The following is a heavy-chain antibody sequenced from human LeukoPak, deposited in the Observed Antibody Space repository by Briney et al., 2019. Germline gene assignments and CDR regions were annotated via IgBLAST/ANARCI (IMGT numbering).Heavy chain of an antibody. CDR2: TYYRAKWYN. CDR3: AREVRVGSSSSKLGYYYYYYMDV. J-gene: IGHJ6*03. CDR1: ADSVSSNSAA. Sequence: SQTLSLTCAISADSVSSNSAAWNWIRQSPSRGLEWLATTYYRAKWYNDYAVSVKSRITINPDTSKNQFSLQLNSVTPEDTAVYYCAREVRVGSSSSKLGYYYYYYMDVWGKGTAVTVSS. V-gene: IGHV6-1*01. D-gene: IGHD6-6*01.